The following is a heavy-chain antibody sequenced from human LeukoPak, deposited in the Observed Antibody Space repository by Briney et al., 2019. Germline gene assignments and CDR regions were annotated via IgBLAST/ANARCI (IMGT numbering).Heavy chain of an antibody. D-gene: IGHD3-9*01. CDR1: GYTFTGYG. CDR2: ISAYNGNT. Sequence: ASVKVSCKASGYTFTGYGISWVRQAPGQGLEWMGWISAYNGNTNYAQRLQGRVTMTTDTSTSTAYMELRSLRSDDTAVYYCARGDILTGPMDYWGQGTLVTVSS. V-gene: IGHV1-18*01. CDR3: ARGDILTGPMDY. J-gene: IGHJ4*02.